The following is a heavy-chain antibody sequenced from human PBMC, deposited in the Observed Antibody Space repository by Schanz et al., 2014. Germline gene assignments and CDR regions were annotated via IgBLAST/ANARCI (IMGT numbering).Heavy chain of an antibody. J-gene: IGHJ6*02. V-gene: IGHV1-3*01. CDR3: ARDLTVDTGCVVHYYYYGMDV. CDR1: GYTFTSYS. D-gene: IGHD5-12*01. Sequence: QVQLVQSGAEVKKPGASVKVSCKASGYTFTSYSIHWVRQAPGQGLEWMGWINVGNGNMKYSQKFQGRVTITRDTTASTAYMELTSLRSEDTAMYFCARDLTVDTGCVVHYYYYGMDVWGQGTTVTVSS. CDR2: INVGNGNM.